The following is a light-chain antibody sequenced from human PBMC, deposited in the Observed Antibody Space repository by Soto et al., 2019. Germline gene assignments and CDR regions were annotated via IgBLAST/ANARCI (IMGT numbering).Light chain of an antibody. Sequence: IAMTQSPATLSVSPGERATLSCRASQSVNRNLAWYQQKPGQTPRLLIYDASSRATGIPARFSGSGSGTDFTLTISSLQSEDFAVYYCQQYNNWPLTFGGGTNVEIK. CDR3: QQYNNWPLT. J-gene: IGKJ4*01. CDR1: QSVNRN. V-gene: IGKV3-15*01. CDR2: DAS.